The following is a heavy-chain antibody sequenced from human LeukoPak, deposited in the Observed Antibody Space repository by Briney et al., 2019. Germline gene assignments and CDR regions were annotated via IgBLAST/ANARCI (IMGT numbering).Heavy chain of an antibody. V-gene: IGHV3-21*01. Sequence: GGSLRLSCAASGFTFSSYSMNWVRQAPGKGLEWVSSISSSSSYIYYADSVKGRFTISRDNAKNSLYLQMNSPRAEDTAVYYCARDKGHDSSGYYPDFDYWGQGTLVTVSS. CDR1: GFTFSSYS. J-gene: IGHJ4*02. D-gene: IGHD3-22*01. CDR3: ARDKGHDSSGYYPDFDY. CDR2: ISSSSSYI.